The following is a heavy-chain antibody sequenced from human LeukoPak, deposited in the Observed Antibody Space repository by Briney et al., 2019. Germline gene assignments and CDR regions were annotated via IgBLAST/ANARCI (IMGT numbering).Heavy chain of an antibody. J-gene: IGHJ6*02. CDR1: GFTFSSYA. D-gene: IGHD3-3*01. CDR2: ISGSGGST. Sequence: PGGSLRLSCAASGFTFSSYAMSWVRQAPGKGLEWVSAISGSGGSTYYADSVKGRFTISRDNSKNTLYLQMNSLRAEDTAVYYCARGTSITIFGVATPPMDVWGQGTTVTVS. V-gene: IGHV3-23*01. CDR3: ARGTSITIFGVATPPMDV.